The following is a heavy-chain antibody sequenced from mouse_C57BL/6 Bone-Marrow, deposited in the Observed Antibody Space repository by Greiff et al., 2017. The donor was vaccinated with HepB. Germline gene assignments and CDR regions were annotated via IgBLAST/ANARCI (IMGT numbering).Heavy chain of an antibody. J-gene: IGHJ2*01. V-gene: IGHV8-8*01. CDR2: IWWDDDK. CDR3: ARTYYGSSYDYFDY. Sequence: QVQLQQSGPGILQPSQTLSLTCSFSGFSLSTFGMGVGWIRQPSGKGLEWLAHIWWDDDKYYNPALKSRLTISKDTSKNQVFLKIANVDTADTATYYCARTYYGSSYDYFDYWGQGTTLTVSS. D-gene: IGHD1-1*01. CDR1: GFSLSTFGMG.